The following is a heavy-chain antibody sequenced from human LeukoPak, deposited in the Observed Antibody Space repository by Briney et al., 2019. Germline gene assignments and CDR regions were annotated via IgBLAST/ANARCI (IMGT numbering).Heavy chain of an antibody. CDR3: VRIPNGAPFPNWFDP. V-gene: IGHV4-34*01. Sequence: SETLSLTCAVYGGSFSGYYWSWIRQPPGKGLEWIGEINHSGSTNYNPSLKSRVTISVDTSKNQFSLKLSSVTAADTAVYYCVRIPNGAPFPNWFDPWGQGTLVTVSS. J-gene: IGHJ5*02. CDR1: GGSFSGYY. CDR2: INHSGST. D-gene: IGHD2-8*01.